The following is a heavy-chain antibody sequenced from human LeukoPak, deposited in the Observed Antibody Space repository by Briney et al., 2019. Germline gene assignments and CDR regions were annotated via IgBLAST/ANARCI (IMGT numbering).Heavy chain of an antibody. Sequence: GGTLRLSCAASGFTFSSDGMHWVRQAPGKGLEWVAFIRYDGSNKYYADTVKGRFTISRDNSKNTLYLQMNSLRAEGTAVYYCAKQWVDCWGQGTLVTVSS. J-gene: IGHJ4*02. CDR3: AKQWVDC. D-gene: IGHD1-26*01. V-gene: IGHV3-30*02. CDR2: IRYDGSNK. CDR1: GFTFSSDG.